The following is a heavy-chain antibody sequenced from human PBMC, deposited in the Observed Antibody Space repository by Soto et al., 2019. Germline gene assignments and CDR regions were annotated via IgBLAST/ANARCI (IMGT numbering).Heavy chain of an antibody. Sequence: ASVKVSCKVSGTSLSGLPMHWVRQAPGKGLEWMGSLDYEEGERSFAHRFQGRLTVTEDTSTDTAYMELSSLMSEDTAVYYCAAGVNTFDYWCQGNLVTVSS. D-gene: IGHD5-18*01. CDR3: AAGVNTFDY. V-gene: IGHV1-24*01. CDR1: GTSLSGLP. CDR2: LDYEEGER. J-gene: IGHJ4*02.